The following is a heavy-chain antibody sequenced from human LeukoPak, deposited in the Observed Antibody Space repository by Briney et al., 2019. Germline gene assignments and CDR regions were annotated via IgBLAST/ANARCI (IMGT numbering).Heavy chain of an antibody. CDR3: ARAYRSTMVRGAKSYFDY. Sequence: GASVKVSCKASGYTFTSYGISWVRQAPGKGLEWMGWISAYNGNTNYAQKLQGRVTMTTDTSTSTAYMELRSLRSDDTAVYYCARAYRSTMVRGAKSYFDYWGQGTLVTVSS. D-gene: IGHD3-10*01. J-gene: IGHJ4*02. V-gene: IGHV1-18*04. CDR1: GYTFTSYG. CDR2: ISAYNGNT.